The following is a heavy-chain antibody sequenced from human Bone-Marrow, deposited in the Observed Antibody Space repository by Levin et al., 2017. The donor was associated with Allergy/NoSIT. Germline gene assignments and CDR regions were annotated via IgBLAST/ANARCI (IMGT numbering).Heavy chain of an antibody. J-gene: IGHJ3*02. CDR3: AKVRRGLDAFEI. V-gene: IGHV3-23*01. CDR1: GFTFSSSA. Sequence: GGSLRLSCAASGFTFSSSAMSWVRQAPGKGLEWVSSITAGDANTHYTDSVKGRLTVSRDNSKNTLYLQMNSLRAEDTSLYYCAKVRRGLDAFEIWGQGTMVTVSS. D-gene: IGHD3/OR15-3a*01. CDR2: ITAGDANT.